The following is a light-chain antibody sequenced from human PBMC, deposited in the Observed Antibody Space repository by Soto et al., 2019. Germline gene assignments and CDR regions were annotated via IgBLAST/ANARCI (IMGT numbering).Light chain of an antibody. CDR1: SSNIGSKT. Sequence: QPVLTQPPSASGTPGQRVTISCSGSSSNIGSKTVNWYQQFPGTAPKLLIYSNSQRPSGVPDRFSGSKSGTSASLAISGLQSEDEADYYCAAWDDSLNGVVFGGGTKLTVL. CDR2: SNS. V-gene: IGLV1-44*01. J-gene: IGLJ3*02. CDR3: AAWDDSLNGVV.